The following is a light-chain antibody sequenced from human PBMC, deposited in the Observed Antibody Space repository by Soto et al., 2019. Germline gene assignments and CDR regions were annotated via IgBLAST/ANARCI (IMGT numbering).Light chain of an antibody. CDR3: QQYNNWPPLT. CDR2: GAS. Sequence: EIVMTQSPATLSVSPGERATLSCRASQSVSSNLAWYQQKPAQAPRLLIYGASTRATGIPAGFSGSGSGTEFPLTISSLQSEEFAVYYCQQYNNWPPLTFGGGTKVEIK. J-gene: IGKJ4*01. V-gene: IGKV3-15*01. CDR1: QSVSSN.